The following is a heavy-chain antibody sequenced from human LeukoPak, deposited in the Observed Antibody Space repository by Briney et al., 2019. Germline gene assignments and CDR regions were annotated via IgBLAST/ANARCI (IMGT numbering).Heavy chain of an antibody. V-gene: IGHV4-61*02. Sequence: SETLSLTCTVSGGSISSGSYYWSWIRQPAGKGLEWIGRIYTSGSTNYNPSLKSRVTISVDTSKNQFSLKLSSVTAADTAVYYCARVDSTNWYEYRGYFDYWGQGTLVTVSS. J-gene: IGHJ4*02. CDR2: IYTSGST. CDR1: GGSISSGSYY. D-gene: IGHD1-20*01. CDR3: ARVDSTNWYEYRGYFDY.